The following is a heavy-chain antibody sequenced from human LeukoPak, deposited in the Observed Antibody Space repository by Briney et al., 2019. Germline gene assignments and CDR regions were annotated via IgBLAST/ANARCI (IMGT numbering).Heavy chain of an antibody. J-gene: IGHJ6*04. Sequence: PGGSLRLSCAASGFTFSSYEMNWFRQALGKGLEWVSYISSSGSTIYYADSVKGRFTISRDNAKNSLYLQMNSLRAEDTAVYYCARVLYGGMDVWGKGTTVTVSS. CDR2: ISSSGSTI. CDR1: GFTFSSYE. D-gene: IGHD4-17*01. CDR3: ARVLYGGMDV. V-gene: IGHV3-48*03.